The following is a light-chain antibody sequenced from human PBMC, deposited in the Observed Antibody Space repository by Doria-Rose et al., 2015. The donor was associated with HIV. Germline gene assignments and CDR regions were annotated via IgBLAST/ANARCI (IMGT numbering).Light chain of an antibody. J-gene: IGKJ2*01. CDR2: LGS. CDR3: MQALQTPYT. Sequence: GQPASISCRSSQSLLHTIGYNYLDWYLQKPGQSPQLLIYLGSNRASGVPDRFSGSGSGTDFTLKISRVEAEDVGVYYCMQALQTPYTFGQGTKLETK. CDR1: QSLLHTIGYNY. V-gene: IGKV2-28*01.